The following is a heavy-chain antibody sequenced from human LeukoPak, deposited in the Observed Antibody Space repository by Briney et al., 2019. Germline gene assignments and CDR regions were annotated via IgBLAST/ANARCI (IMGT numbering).Heavy chain of an antibody. Sequence: ASVKVSCKASGYTFTSYDINWVRQATGQGLEWMGWMNPNSGNTGYAQKFQGRVTITRNTSISTAYMELSSLRSEDTAVYYCAREDGSRGSPQVDYWGQGTLVTVSS. CDR1: GYTFTSYD. D-gene: IGHD6-13*01. CDR2: MNPNSGNT. CDR3: AREDGSRGSPQVDY. V-gene: IGHV1-8*03. J-gene: IGHJ4*02.